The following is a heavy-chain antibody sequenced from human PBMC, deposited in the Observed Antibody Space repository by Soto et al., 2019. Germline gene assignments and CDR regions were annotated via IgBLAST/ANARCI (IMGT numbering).Heavy chain of an antibody. CDR2: IYFGGTT. D-gene: IGHD2-21*01. V-gene: IGHV4-4*09. Sequence: PSETLSLTCTVSGGSLSPNYWTWIRQPPGKGLEWVGYIYFGGTTSYNPSLRSRVTISLETSNSQFSLRLSSVTAADTAVYYCASLRAYSQSLLCWGPRTLVTVCS. J-gene: IGHJ4*01. CDR1: GGSLSPNY. CDR3: ASLRAYSQSLLC.